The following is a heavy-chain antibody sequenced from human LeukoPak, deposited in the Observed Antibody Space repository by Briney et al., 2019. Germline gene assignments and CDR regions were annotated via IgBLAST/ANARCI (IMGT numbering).Heavy chain of an antibody. J-gene: IGHJ4*02. CDR3: ARRAGAYSHPYDY. CDR1: GFTVSSNS. D-gene: IGHD4/OR15-4a*01. V-gene: IGHV3-53*01. CDR2: IYSDNT. Sequence: GGSLRLSCTVSGFTVSSNSMSWVRQAPGKGLEWVSFIYSDNTHYSDSVKGRFTISRDNSKNTLYLQMNSLRAEDAAVYYCARRAGAYSHPYDYWGQGTLVTVSS.